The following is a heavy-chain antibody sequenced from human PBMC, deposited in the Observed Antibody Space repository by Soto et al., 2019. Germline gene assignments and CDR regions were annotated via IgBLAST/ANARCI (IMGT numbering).Heavy chain of an antibody. CDR3: AKGTDYDILTGPPLDI. V-gene: IGHV3-9*01. CDR1: GFTLDDYA. J-gene: IGHJ3*02. CDR2: ISWNSGSI. Sequence: GXSRRLSCAASGFTLDDYAMHWVRQAPGKGLEWVSGISWNSGSIGYADSVKGRFTISRDNAKNSLYLQMNSLRAEDTALYYCAKGTDYDILTGPPLDIWGQGTMVTVSS. D-gene: IGHD3-9*01.